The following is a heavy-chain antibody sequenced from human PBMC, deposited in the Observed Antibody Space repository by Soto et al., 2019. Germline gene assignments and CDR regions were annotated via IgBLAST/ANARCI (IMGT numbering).Heavy chain of an antibody. CDR1: VFAFSNYE. Sequence: GSVKLACADSVFAFSNYEMNWVRQAPGKGLEWVSYISLSGSTIYYADSVKGRFTISRDDAKNSLYLQMDSLRADDTAVYYCARESFSASPNFFDYWGQGTLVTVSS. CDR3: ARESFSASPNFFDY. J-gene: IGHJ4*02. D-gene: IGHD3-3*02. CDR2: ISLSGSTI. V-gene: IGHV3-48*03.